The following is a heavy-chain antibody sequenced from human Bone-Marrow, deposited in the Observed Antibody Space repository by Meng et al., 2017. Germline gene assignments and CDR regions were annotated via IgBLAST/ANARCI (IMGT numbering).Heavy chain of an antibody. CDR3: ARVPALRSWSDY. D-gene: IGHD6-13*01. J-gene: IGHJ4*02. Sequence: GESLKISCAASGFIFSSYGMSWVRQAPGKGLEWVSGINWNGGSTGYADSVKGRFTISRDNAKNSLYLQMNSLRAEDTALYYCARVPALRSWSDYWGQGTLVTVSS. CDR1: GFIFSSYG. V-gene: IGHV3-20*04. CDR2: INWNGGST.